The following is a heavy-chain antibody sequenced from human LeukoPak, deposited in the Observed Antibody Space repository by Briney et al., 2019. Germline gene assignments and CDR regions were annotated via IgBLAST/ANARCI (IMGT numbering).Heavy chain of an antibody. CDR3: ASTTVVPSPALDI. V-gene: IGHV3-66*02. Sequence: GGSLRLSCAASGFTVSSNYMSWVRQAPGKGLEWVSVIYSGGSTYYADSVKGRFTISRDNSKNTLYLQMNSLRAEDTAVYYCASTTVVPSPALDIWGQGTMVTVSS. CDR2: IYSGGST. CDR1: GFTVSSNY. D-gene: IGHD4-23*01. J-gene: IGHJ3*02.